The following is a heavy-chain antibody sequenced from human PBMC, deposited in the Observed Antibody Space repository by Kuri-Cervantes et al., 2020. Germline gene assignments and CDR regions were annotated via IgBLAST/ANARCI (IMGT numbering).Heavy chain of an antibody. V-gene: IGHV4-39*01. CDR1: GGSXSSYY. CDR3: ARAVEMXXINTGFDY. Sequence: ESLKIXCTVSGGSXSSYYWGWIRXPPGKGLEWXGSIYYXGSTYYNPSLKSRVTISVDTSKNQFSLKLSSVTAAXTAVXXCARAVEMXXINTGFDYWGQGTLVTVSS. D-gene: IGHD5-24*01. J-gene: IGHJ4*02. CDR2: IYYXGST.